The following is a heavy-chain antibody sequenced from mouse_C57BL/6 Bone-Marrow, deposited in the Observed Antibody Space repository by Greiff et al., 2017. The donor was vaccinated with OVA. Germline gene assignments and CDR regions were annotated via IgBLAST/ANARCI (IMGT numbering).Heavy chain of an antibody. Sequence: QVQLQQPGAELVKPGASVKLSCKASGYTFTSYWMHWVKQRPGQGLEWIGMIHPNSGSTNYNEKFKSKATLTVDKSSSTAYMQLSSLTSEDSAVYYCARERGYGNYDYWGQGTTLTVSS. J-gene: IGHJ2*01. V-gene: IGHV1-64*01. CDR2: IHPNSGST. D-gene: IGHD2-10*02. CDR1: GYTFTSYW. CDR3: ARERGYGNYDY.